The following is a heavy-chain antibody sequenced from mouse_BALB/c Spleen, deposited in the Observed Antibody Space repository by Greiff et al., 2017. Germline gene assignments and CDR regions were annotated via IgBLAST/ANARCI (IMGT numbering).Heavy chain of an antibody. CDR2: ILPGSGST. V-gene: IGHV1-9*01. CDR1: GYTFSSYW. J-gene: IGHJ3*01. CDR3: ARDYRYDTFAY. Sequence: QVQLQQSGAELMKPGASVKISCKATGYTFSSYWIEWVKQRPGHGLEWIGEILPGSGSTNYNEKFKGKATFTADTSSNTAYMQLSSLTSEDSAVYYCARDYRYDTFAYWGQGTLVTVSA. D-gene: IGHD2-14*01.